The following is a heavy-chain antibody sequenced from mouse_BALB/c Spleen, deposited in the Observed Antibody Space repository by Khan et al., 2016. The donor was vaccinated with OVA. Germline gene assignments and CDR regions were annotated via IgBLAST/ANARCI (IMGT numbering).Heavy chain of an antibody. CDR2: INPSTGYT. CDR3: ARRGLRWDFDY. J-gene: IGHJ2*01. CDR1: GYTFINYW. D-gene: IGHD1-1*01. V-gene: IGHV1-7*01. Sequence: QVQLQQSGAELAKPGASVKMSCKAPGYTFINYWILWVKQRPGQGLEWIGYINPSTGYTEYNQNFKDKATLTADKSSSTAYMQLSSLTSEDSAVYYCARRGLRWDFDYWGQGTTRTVSS.